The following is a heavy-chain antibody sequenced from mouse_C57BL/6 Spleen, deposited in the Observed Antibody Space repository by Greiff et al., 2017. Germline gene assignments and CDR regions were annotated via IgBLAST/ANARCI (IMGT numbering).Heavy chain of an antibody. CDR3: ARRPPFAY. CDR1: GFTFSSYG. V-gene: IGHV5-6*01. Sequence: DEQLVESGGDLVKPGGSLKISCAASGFTFSSYGMSWVRQTPDKRLEWVATISSGGSYTYYPDSVKVRFTMSRDNAKNTLYLQMSSLKSEDTAVYYCARRPPFAYWGQGTLVTVSA. J-gene: IGHJ3*01. CDR2: ISSGGSYT.